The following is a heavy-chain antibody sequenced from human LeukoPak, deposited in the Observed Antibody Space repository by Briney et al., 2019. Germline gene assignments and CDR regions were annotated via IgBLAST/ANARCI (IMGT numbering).Heavy chain of an antibody. Sequence: PGGSLRLSCAASGXTVSSNYMTWVRQAPGKGLEWVSLIYTDGSTYYADSVKGRFTISRHNSKNTLYIQMNSLGADDTAVYYCATGYSGYRRSYYYGMDVWGQGTTVTVSS. CDR2: IYTDGST. J-gene: IGHJ6*02. D-gene: IGHD5-12*01. CDR1: GXTVSSNY. CDR3: ATGYSGYRRSYYYGMDV. V-gene: IGHV3-53*04.